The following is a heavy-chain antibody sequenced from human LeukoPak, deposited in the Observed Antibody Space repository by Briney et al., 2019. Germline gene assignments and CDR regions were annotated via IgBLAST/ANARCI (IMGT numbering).Heavy chain of an antibody. CDR1: GGSISGSSNY. J-gene: IGHJ5*02. Sequence: SETLSLTCTVSGGSISGSSNYWGWIRQPPGKGLEWIGNIYYSGSTYYNPSLKSRVTISIDTSKNQFSLKLTSVTAADTAVYYCARAVYSSGSYGFDPWGQGTLVTVSS. CDR3: ARAVYSSGSYGFDP. V-gene: IGHV4-39*07. CDR2: IYYSGST. D-gene: IGHD6-19*01.